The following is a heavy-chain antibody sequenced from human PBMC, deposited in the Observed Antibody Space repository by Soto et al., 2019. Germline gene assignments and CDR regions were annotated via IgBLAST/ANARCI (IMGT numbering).Heavy chain of an antibody. Sequence: GGSLRLSCVASGFTFTRYGMHWVRQAPGKGLEWAVVISNDGNNKYYADSVKGRFTISRDNSKNTMYLQMNSLRAEDTAVYYCAKDGRAVGVVSAHDAFDIWGQGTMVTVSS. CDR1: GFTFTRYG. D-gene: IGHD2-15*01. V-gene: IGHV3-30*18. J-gene: IGHJ3*02. CDR3: AKDGRAVGVVSAHDAFDI. CDR2: ISNDGNNK.